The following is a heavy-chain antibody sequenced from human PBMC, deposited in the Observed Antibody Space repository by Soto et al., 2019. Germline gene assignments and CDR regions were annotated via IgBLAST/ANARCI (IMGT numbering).Heavy chain of an antibody. CDR1: GFTFSSYA. Sequence: PGGSLRLSCAASGFTFSSYAMHWVRQAPGKGLEYVSAISSNGGSTYYANSVKGRFTISRDNSKNTLYLQMGSLRAEDMAVYYCARVYDSSLDYWGQGTLVTVSS. CDR3: ARVYDSSLDY. V-gene: IGHV3-64*01. D-gene: IGHD3-22*01. CDR2: ISSNGGST. J-gene: IGHJ4*02.